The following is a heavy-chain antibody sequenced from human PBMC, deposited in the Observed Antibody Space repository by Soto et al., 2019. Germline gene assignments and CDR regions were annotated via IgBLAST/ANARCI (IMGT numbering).Heavy chain of an antibody. CDR3: ARTVAGWYFDL. V-gene: IGHV3-33*01. CDR2: IWYDGSDK. J-gene: IGHJ2*01. Sequence: QVQLVESGGGVVQPGRSLRLSCAASGFTFSGYGMHWVRQAPGKGLEWVAVIWYDGSDKYYADSVQGRFIISRDNSKNTLYLLMHSLRTEDTAVYYCARTVAGWYFDLWGRGTLVTVSS. CDR1: GFTFSGYG. D-gene: IGHD5-12*01.